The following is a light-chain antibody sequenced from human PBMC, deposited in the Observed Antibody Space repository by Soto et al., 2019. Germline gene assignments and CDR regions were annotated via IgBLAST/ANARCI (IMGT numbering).Light chain of an antibody. J-gene: IGLJ3*02. CDR1: GSDVGGYNY. CDR2: EVT. CDR3: SSYTSSSTLV. V-gene: IGLV2-14*01. Sequence: SALTQPASVSGSPGQSITISCTGTGSDVGGYNYVSWYQHHPGKAPKLMIYEVTNRPSRVSNRFSGSKSGNTASLTISGLQAEDEADYYCSSYTSSSTLVFGGGTKVTVL.